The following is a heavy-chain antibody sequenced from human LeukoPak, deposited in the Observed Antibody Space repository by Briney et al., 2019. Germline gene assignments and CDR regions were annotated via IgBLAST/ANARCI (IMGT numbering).Heavy chain of an antibody. V-gene: IGHV4-59*08. Sequence: PSETLSLTCTVSGDSLSSYYWTWIRQPPGKGLDWIGYIYYSGSTNYNPPLKSRVTISVDTSKNQSSLRLSSVTAADTAVYYCARSIAAAGKSFDYWGQGTLVTVSS. J-gene: IGHJ4*02. D-gene: IGHD6-13*01. CDR1: GDSLSSYY. CDR3: ARSIAAAGKSFDY. CDR2: IYYSGST.